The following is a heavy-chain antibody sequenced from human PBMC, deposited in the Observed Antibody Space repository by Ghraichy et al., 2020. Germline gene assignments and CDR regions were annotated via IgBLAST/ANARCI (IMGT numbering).Heavy chain of an antibody. CDR3: TKAWGSSIAAHHDLRQDH. J-gene: IGHJ4*02. D-gene: IGHD6-6*01. CDR2: ISWNSLYI. Sequence: PGGSLRLSCAASGFIFDDYAMHWVRRAPGKGLEWVSGISWNSLYIDYADSVKGRFTISRDNAKNSLYLQMNSLRAEDTALYYCTKAWGSSIAAHHDLRQDHWGLGTLVTVSS. V-gene: IGHV3-9*01. CDR1: GFIFDDYA.